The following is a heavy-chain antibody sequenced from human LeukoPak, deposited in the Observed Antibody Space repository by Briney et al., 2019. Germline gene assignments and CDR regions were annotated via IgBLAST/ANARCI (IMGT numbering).Heavy chain of an antibody. V-gene: IGHV3-7*01. D-gene: IGHD3-9*01. CDR1: GFTFSSYS. CDR2: IKQDGSEK. CDR3: ARHRLYDILTGYWGYYGLDV. J-gene: IGHJ6*02. Sequence: GGSLRLSCAASGFTFSSYSMNWVRQAPGKGLEWVANIKQDGSEKYYVDSVKGRFTISRDNAKNSLYLQMNSLRADDSAVYYCARHRLYDILTGYWGYYGLDVWGQGTTVTVSS.